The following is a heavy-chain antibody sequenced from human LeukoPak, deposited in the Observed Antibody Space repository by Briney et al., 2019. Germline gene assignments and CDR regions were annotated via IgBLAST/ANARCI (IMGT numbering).Heavy chain of an antibody. CDR1: GFSLSTSGVA. V-gene: IGHV2-5*01. D-gene: IGHD3-22*01. Sequence: SGPTLVHPTPPLTLTCTFSGFSLSTSGVAVGWIRQPPGKAMEWLELNSWNDDKRYSPSLKSRLTITKDTSKYRVVLTMTNMDPVDTATYYCVHSLYDSSGYYYFDYWGQGTLVTVSS. CDR3: VHSLYDSSGYYYFDY. CDR2: NSWNDDK. J-gene: IGHJ4*02.